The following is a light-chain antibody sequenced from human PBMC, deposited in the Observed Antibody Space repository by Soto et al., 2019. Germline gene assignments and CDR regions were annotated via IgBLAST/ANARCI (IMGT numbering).Light chain of an antibody. CDR1: SSDVGAYNY. Sequence: QSALTQPRSVSGSPGQSVTISCTGTSSDVGAYNYVSWYQQHPGKVPKLRIYDVSRRPSGVPDRFSGSKSGNTASRTISGLQADDEAAYYCCSYAGSYTVVFGGGTKLNVL. CDR3: CSYAGSYTVV. CDR2: DVS. V-gene: IGLV2-11*01. J-gene: IGLJ3*02.